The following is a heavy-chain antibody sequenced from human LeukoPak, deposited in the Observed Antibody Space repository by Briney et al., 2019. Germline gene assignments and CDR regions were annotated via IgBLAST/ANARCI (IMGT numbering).Heavy chain of an antibody. CDR2: ISYDGSNK. V-gene: IGHV3-30-3*01. Sequence: GGSLRLSCAASGFTFSSYAMHWVRQAPGKGLEWVAVISYDGSNKYYADSVKGRFTISRDNSKNTLYLRMNSLRAEDTAVYYCARDGFCSGGSCQRAFDIWGQGTMVTVSS. CDR3: ARDGFCSGGSCQRAFDI. J-gene: IGHJ3*02. D-gene: IGHD2-15*01. CDR1: GFTFSSYA.